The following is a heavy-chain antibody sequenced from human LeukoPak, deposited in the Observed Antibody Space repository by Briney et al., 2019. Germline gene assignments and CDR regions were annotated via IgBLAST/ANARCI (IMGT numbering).Heavy chain of an antibody. CDR3: ARLVAAAGTYYGMDV. Sequence: TSETLSLTCTVSGGSISSYYWSWIRQPPGKGLEWIGYIYYSGSTNYNPSLKSRVTISVDTSKNQFSLKLSSVTAADTAVYYCARLVAAAGTYYGMDVWGQGTTVTVSS. J-gene: IGHJ6*02. D-gene: IGHD6-13*01. CDR1: GGSISSYY. CDR2: IYYSGST. V-gene: IGHV4-59*08.